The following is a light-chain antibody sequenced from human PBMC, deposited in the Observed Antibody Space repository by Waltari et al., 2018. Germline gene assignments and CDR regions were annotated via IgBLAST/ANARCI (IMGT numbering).Light chain of an antibody. V-gene: IGKV3-15*01. CDR1: QSVRSN. CDR2: GAS. J-gene: IGKJ4*01. CDR3: QQYYEWPPLT. Sequence: DIVMTPSPATLSVSPGERVTLSCRASQSVRSNLAWYQQKPGQPPRLLIHGASTRATGIPARFSGSGSGTEFTLTISSMQSEDFALYYCQQYYEWPPLTFGGGTKVEIK.